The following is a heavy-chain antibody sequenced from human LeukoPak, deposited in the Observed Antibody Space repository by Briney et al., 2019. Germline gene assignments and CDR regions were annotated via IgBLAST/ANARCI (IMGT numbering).Heavy chain of an antibody. V-gene: IGHV4-34*01. J-gene: IGHJ4*02. D-gene: IGHD3-22*01. CDR1: GGSISSYY. Sequence: SSETLSLTCTVSGGSISSYYWRWIRQPPGKGLEWIAEINHSGSTNYNPSLKSRVTISVDTSKNQFSLKLSSVTAADTAVYYCARVSRSSGYYSGKYFDYWGQGTLVTVSS. CDR3: ARVSRSSGYYSGKYFDY. CDR2: INHSGST.